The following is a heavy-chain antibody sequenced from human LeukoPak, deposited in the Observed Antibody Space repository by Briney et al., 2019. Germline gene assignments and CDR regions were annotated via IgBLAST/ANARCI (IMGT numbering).Heavy chain of an antibody. J-gene: IGHJ5*02. CDR2: IRSNANSYAT. Sequence: GGSLRLSCAASGFTFSGSAMHWIRQASGKGLEWVGRIRSNANSYATAYAASVKGRFTISRDDSKNTAYLQMNSLKTEDTAVYYCSQYSGAPSWGQGTLVTVSS. D-gene: IGHD5-12*01. CDR3: SQYSGAPS. CDR1: GFTFSGSA. V-gene: IGHV3-73*01.